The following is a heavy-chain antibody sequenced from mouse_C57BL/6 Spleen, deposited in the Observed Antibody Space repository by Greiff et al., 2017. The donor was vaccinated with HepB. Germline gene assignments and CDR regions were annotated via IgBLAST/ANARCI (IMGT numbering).Heavy chain of an antibody. CDR3: AREDYGGFDY. J-gene: IGHJ2*01. CDR2: INPNNGGT. CDR1: GYTFTDYY. D-gene: IGHD1-1*01. V-gene: IGHV1-26*01. Sequence: EVQLQQSGPELVKPGASVKISCKASGYTFTDYYMNWVKQSHGKSLEWIGDINPNNGGTSYNQKFKGKATLTVDKSSSTAYMELRSLTSEDSAVYYWAREDYGGFDYWVQGTTLTVSS.